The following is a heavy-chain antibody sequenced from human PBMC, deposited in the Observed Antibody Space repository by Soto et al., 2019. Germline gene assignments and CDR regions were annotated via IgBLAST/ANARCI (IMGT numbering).Heavy chain of an antibody. CDR2: ISGSGGST. D-gene: IGHD2-15*01. J-gene: IGHJ4*02. V-gene: IGHV3-23*01. CDR1: VFTFSSYA. CDR3: AKDGTQNRYCSGGSCYSWYFDY. Sequence: PGGSLRLSCAASVFTFSSYAMSWVRQAPGKGLEWVSAISGSGGSTYYADSVKGRFTISRDNSKNTLYLQMNSLRAEDTAVYYCAKDGTQNRYCSGGSCYSWYFDYWGQGTLVTVSS.